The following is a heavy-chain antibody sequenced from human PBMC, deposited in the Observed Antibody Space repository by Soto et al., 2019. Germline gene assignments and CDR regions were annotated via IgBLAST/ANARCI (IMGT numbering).Heavy chain of an antibody. Sequence: QVQLQQWGAGLLKPSETLSLTCAVYGGSFSGYYWSWIRQPPGKGLEWIGEINHSGSTNYNPSLKIRRTLTLEMSRNRFCLMLSSVTAAETVVYYCARCLEQWLYRCWFDPWGQGTLVTVSS. CDR1: GGSFSGYY. CDR3: ARCLEQWLYRCWFDP. J-gene: IGHJ5*02. CDR2: INHSGST. V-gene: IGHV4-34*01. D-gene: IGHD6-19*01.